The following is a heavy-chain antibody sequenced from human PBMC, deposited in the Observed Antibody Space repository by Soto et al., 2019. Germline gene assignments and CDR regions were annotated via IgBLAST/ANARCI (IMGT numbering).Heavy chain of an antibody. V-gene: IGHV1-69*13. CDR2: IIPIFGTA. CDR3: ARYYDRRGLFDY. Sequence: SVKVSCKASGGTFSSYAISWVRQAPGQGLEWMGGIIPIFGTANYAQKFQGRVTITADESTSTAYMELSSLRSEDTAVYYCARYYDRRGLFDYWGQGTLVTVSS. D-gene: IGHD3-22*01. CDR1: GGTFSSYA. J-gene: IGHJ4*02.